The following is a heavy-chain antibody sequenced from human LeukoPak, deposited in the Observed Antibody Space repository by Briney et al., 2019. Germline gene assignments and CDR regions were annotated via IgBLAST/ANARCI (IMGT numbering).Heavy chain of an antibody. J-gene: IGHJ5*02. CDR1: GGSISSYY. CDR2: IYYSGST. V-gene: IGHV4-59*08. D-gene: IGHD6-19*01. CDR3: ASHRSPRPGIAVVNWFDP. Sequence: SETLSLTCTVSGGSISSYYWSWIRQPPGKGLEWIGYIYYSGSTNYNPSLKSRVTISVDTSKSVDTSKNQFSLKLSSVTAADTAVYYCASHRSPRPGIAVVNWFDPWGQGTLVTVSS.